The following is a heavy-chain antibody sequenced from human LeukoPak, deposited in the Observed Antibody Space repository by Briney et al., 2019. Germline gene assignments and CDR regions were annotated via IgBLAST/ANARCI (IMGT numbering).Heavy chain of an antibody. CDR3: AREQDNSIQLYY. V-gene: IGHV3-21*01. Sequence: GGSLRLSCATSGFSFSYYIMGWVRQAPGKGLEWVSSVSTSSIKTYYADSVKGRFVISRDNAKNSLYLHLDSLRVEDTGIYYCAREQDNSIQLYYWGQGALVTVAS. CDR1: GFSFSYYI. J-gene: IGHJ4*02. CDR2: VSTSSIKT. D-gene: IGHD4-11*01.